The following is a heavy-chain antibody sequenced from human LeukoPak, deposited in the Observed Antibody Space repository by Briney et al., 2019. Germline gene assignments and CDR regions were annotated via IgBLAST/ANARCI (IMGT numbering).Heavy chain of an antibody. D-gene: IGHD3-10*01. J-gene: IGHJ4*02. V-gene: IGHV4-39*07. CDR3: ARDGSHYYFDY. CDR2: IYSSGTT. Sequence: SETLSLTCTVSGGSISSSSYYWGWIRQPPGKGLEWIGSIYSSGTTYYNPSLKSRVTISVDTSKNQFSLRLSSVTAADTAVFYCARDGSHYYFDYWGQGTLVTVSS. CDR1: GGSISSSSYY.